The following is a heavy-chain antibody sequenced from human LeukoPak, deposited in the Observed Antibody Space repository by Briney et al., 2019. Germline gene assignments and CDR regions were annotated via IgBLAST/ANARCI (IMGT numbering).Heavy chain of an antibody. CDR1: GATVNSNY. J-gene: IGHJ4*01. Sequence: GGSLRLSCVVSGATVNSNYMSWVRQAPGKGLEWVSVIYSGGSTYYADSVKGRFTISRDISKNTLYLQMNDLRAEDTAVYYCARGFSGYWGQGTLVTVSS. CDR3: ARGFSGY. D-gene: IGHD3-10*01. V-gene: IGHV3-66*02. CDR2: IYSGGST.